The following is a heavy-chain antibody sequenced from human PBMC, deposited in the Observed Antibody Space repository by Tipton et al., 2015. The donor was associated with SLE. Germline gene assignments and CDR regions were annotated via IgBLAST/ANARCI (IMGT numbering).Heavy chain of an antibody. CDR2: IIHSGVT. D-gene: IGHD6-13*01. V-gene: IGHV4-34*12. J-gene: IGHJ4*02. Sequence: GLVKPSQTLSLTCAVYGESFNGYFWTWIRQPPGKGLEWIAEIIHSGVTNYNPSLRSRVTISVDMSKNQVSLKLSSVTAADTAVYYCARQDSRGFDYWGQGILVTVSS. CDR3: ARQDSRGFDY. CDR1: GESFNGYF.